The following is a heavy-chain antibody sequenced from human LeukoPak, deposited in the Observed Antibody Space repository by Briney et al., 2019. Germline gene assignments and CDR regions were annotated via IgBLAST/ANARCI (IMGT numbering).Heavy chain of an antibody. J-gene: IGHJ6*03. CDR1: GGTFISYA. Sequence: ASVKVSCKASGGTFISYAISWVRQAPGQGLEWMGGIIPIFGTANYAQKFQGRVTITADESTSTAYMELSSLRSEDTAVYYCAIETQVMVRGVPTDYYYYYMDVWGKGTTVTISS. CDR3: AIETQVMVRGVPTDYYYYYMDV. V-gene: IGHV1-69*13. D-gene: IGHD3-10*01. CDR2: IIPIFGTA.